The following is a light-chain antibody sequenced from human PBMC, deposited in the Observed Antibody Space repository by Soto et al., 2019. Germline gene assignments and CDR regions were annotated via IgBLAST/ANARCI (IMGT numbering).Light chain of an antibody. J-gene: IGKJ4*01. CDR1: QSVSSN. CDR2: GAS. CDR3: QQYNNWPPLT. V-gene: IGKV3-15*01. Sequence: EIVMTQSPATLSVSPGERAPLSCRASQSVSSNLAWYQQKPGQAPRLLIYGASTRATGIPARFSGSGSETDFTLTISSLQSEDFAVYYCQQYNNWPPLTFGGGTKVDIK.